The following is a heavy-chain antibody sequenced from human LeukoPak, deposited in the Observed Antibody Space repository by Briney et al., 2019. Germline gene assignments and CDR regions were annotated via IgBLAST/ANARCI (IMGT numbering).Heavy chain of an antibody. CDR3: ARDHLYYYDSSGYPDY. Sequence: PGGSLRLSCAASGFTFSSYSMNWVRQAPGKGLEWVSYISSSSSTIYYADSVKGRFTISRDNAKNSLYLQMNSLRAEDTAAYYCARDHLYYYDSSGYPDYWGQGTLVTVSS. D-gene: IGHD3-22*01. CDR1: GFTFSSYS. J-gene: IGHJ4*02. CDR2: ISSSSSTI. V-gene: IGHV3-48*01.